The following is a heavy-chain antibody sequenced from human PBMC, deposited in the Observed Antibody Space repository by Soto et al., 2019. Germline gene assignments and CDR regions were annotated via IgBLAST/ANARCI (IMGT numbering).Heavy chain of an antibody. Sequence: GASVKVSCKVSGYTLTELSMHWVRQAPGKGLEWMGGFDPEDGETIYAQKFQGRVTMTEDTSTDTAYMELSSLRSEDTAVYYCAICVEGQPYNWFDPWGQGTLVTVSS. CDR1: GYTLTELS. V-gene: IGHV1-24*01. CDR2: FDPEDGET. CDR3: AICVEGQPYNWFDP. D-gene: IGHD2-21*01. J-gene: IGHJ5*02.